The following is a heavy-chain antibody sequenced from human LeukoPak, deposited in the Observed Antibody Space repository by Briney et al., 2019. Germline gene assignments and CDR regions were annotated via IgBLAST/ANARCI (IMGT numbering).Heavy chain of an antibody. CDR1: GYTFTGYY. V-gene: IGHV1-2*02. Sequence: ASVKVSCKASGYTFTGYYMHWVRQAPGQGLEWMGWINPNSGGTNYAQKFQGRVTMTRDTSISTAYMELSRLRSDDTAVYYCARAIQWLPLPNQSLYYFDYWGQGTLVTVFS. J-gene: IGHJ4*02. CDR3: ARAIQWLPLPNQSLYYFDY. D-gene: IGHD5-12*01. CDR2: INPNSGGT.